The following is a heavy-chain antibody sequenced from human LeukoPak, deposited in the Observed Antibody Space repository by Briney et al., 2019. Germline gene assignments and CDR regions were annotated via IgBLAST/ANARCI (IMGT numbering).Heavy chain of an antibody. Sequence: SETLSLTCTVSGGSISNYYWSWIRQPQGKGLEWIGYVYYSGSTNYNPSLKSRATLSVDTSKNQFSLKLSSVTAADTAVYYCARDRNANIDFDYWGQGTLVTVSS. CDR2: VYYSGST. CDR3: ARDRNANIDFDY. D-gene: IGHD2/OR15-2a*01. J-gene: IGHJ4*02. V-gene: IGHV4-59*01. CDR1: GGSISNYY.